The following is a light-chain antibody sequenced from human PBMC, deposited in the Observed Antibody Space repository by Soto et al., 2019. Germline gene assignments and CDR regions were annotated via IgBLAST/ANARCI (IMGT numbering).Light chain of an antibody. CDR3: QQYNNWPPMYT. CDR1: QSVSSN. Sequence: EIVMTQSPATLSVSPGERATLSCRASQSVSSNLAWYQQKPGQAPRLLIYGASTRATGIPARFSGSGSGTESTLTIRSLQSEDFAVYYCQQYNNWPPMYTFGQGTKVEIK. CDR2: GAS. V-gene: IGKV3-15*01. J-gene: IGKJ2*01.